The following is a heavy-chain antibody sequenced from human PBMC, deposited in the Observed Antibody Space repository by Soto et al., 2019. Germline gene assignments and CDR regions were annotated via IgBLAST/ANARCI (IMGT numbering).Heavy chain of an antibody. V-gene: IGHV3-23*01. CDR2: ISGSGGST. CDR1: GFTFSSYS. D-gene: IGHD6-13*01. J-gene: IGHJ4*02. Sequence: GGSLILSCAASGFTFSSYSMSWVRQAPGKGLEWVSAISGSGGSTYYADSVKGRFTISRDNSKNTLYLQMNSLRAEDTAVYYCAKTQLVQIGDFDYWGQGTLVTVSS. CDR3: AKTQLVQIGDFDY.